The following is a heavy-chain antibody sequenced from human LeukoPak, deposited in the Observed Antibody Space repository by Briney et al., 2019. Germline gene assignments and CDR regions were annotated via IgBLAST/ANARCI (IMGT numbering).Heavy chain of an antibody. CDR2: IYSSGST. V-gene: IGHV4-59*01. CDR1: GGSINDYY. D-gene: IGHD1-26*01. Sequence: SETLSLTCTVSGGSINDYYWSWIRQPPGKGLEWIGCIYSSGSTNYNPSLKSRVTISVDTSKNQFSLRLSSVTAADTAFYYCARGSYIFGYWGQGTLVTASS. CDR3: ARGSYIFGY. J-gene: IGHJ4*02.